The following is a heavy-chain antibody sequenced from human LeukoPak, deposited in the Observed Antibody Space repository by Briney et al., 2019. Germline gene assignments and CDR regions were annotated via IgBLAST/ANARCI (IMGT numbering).Heavy chain of an antibody. CDR2: IYPGDSDT. J-gene: IGHJ5*02. D-gene: IGHD3-22*01. CDR3: ARQKGYYYDSSGYYGP. V-gene: IGHV5-51*01. CDR1: GYSFTSYW. Sequence: GESLKISCKGSGYSFTSYWIGWVRQMPGKGLEWMGIIYPGDSDTRYSPSFQGQVTISADKSISTAYLQWSSLKASDTAMYYCARQKGYYYDSSGYYGPWGQGTLVTVSS.